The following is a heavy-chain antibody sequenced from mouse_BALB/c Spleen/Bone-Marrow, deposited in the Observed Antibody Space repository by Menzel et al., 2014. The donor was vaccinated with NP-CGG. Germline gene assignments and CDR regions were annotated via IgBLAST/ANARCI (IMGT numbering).Heavy chain of an antibody. CDR3: ARDYYGSSYAMDY. CDR1: GFTFSSYG. V-gene: IGHV5-6-3*01. D-gene: IGHD1-1*01. J-gene: IGHJ4*01. CDR2: INSNGGST. Sequence: EVQLVESGGGLVQPGGSLKLSCAASGFTFSSYGMSWVRQTPDKRLELVATINSNGGSTYYPDSVKGRFTISRDNAKNTLYLQMSSLKSEDTAIYYCARDYYGSSYAMDYWGQGTSVTVSS.